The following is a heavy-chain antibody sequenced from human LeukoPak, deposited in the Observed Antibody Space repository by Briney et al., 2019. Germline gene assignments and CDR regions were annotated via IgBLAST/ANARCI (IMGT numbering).Heavy chain of an antibody. V-gene: IGHV3-23*01. CDR3: AKDNTMIVVVILGY. CDR1: GFTFSSYA. D-gene: IGHD3-22*01. CDR2: ISGSGGST. Sequence: GGSLRLSCAASGFTFSSYAMSWVRQAPGKGLEWVSAISGSGGSTYYADSVKSRFTIPRDNSKNTLYLQMNSLRAEDTAVYYCAKDNTMIVVVILGYWGQGTLVTVSS. J-gene: IGHJ4*02.